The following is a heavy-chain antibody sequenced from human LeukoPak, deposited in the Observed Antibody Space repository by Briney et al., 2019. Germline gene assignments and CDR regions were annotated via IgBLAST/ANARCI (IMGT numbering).Heavy chain of an antibody. CDR1: GFTFSSYS. Sequence: GGSLRLSCAASGFTFSSYSMNWVRQAPGKGLEWVSYISSSSSTIYYADSVKGRFTISRDNAKNSLYLQMNSLRAEDTAVYYCARVSKNDFWSGYYTASGSMDVWGKGTTVTVSS. D-gene: IGHD3-3*01. V-gene: IGHV3-48*01. CDR3: ARVSKNDFWSGYYTASGSMDV. J-gene: IGHJ6*03. CDR2: ISSSSSTI.